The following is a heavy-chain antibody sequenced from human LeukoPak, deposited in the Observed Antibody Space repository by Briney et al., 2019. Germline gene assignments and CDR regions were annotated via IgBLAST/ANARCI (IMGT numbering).Heavy chain of an antibody. CDR2: ISGSGGST. CDR3: TTYSSGWWIFDY. J-gene: IGHJ4*02. D-gene: IGHD6-19*01. CDR1: GFTFSIYA. Sequence: GGSLRLSCAAPGFTFSIYAMSWVPQAPGKGLEWGSAISGSGGSTYYADSVKGRFTISRDNSKNTLYLQMNSLRAEDTAVYYCTTYSSGWWIFDYWGQGTLVTVSS. V-gene: IGHV3-23*01.